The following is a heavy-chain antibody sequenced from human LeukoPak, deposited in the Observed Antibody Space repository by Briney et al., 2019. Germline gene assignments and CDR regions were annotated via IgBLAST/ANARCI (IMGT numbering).Heavy chain of an antibody. D-gene: IGHD5-18*01. V-gene: IGHV1-46*01. CDR1: RYTFTGYY. J-gene: IGHJ4*02. CDR2: INPSGGST. Sequence: ASVKVSCKASRYTFTGYYMHWVRQAPGQGLEWMGKINPSGGSTSYAQKFQGRVTMTRNTSISTAYMELSSLRSEDTAVYYCARTYSYDYFDYWGQGTLVTVSS. CDR3: ARTYSYDYFDY.